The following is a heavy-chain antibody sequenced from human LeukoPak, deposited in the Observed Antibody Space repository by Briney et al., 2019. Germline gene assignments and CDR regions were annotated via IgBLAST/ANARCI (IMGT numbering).Heavy chain of an antibody. CDR3: AREGAAARGFDP. V-gene: IGHV1-2*02. CDR1: GYTFTGYY. J-gene: IGHJ5*02. Sequence: ASVKVSCKASGYTFTGYYMHWVRQAPGQGLEWMGWINPNSGGTNYAQKFQGRVTMTRDTSISTAYMELSRLRSDGTAVYYCAREGAAARGFDPWGQGTLVTVSS. D-gene: IGHD6-13*01. CDR2: INPNSGGT.